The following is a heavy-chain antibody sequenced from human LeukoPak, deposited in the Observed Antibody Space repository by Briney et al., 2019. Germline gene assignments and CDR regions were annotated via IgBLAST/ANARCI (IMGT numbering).Heavy chain of an antibody. D-gene: IGHD3-22*01. CDR2: ISAYNANT. CDR3: ARASLYYYDTSGYQL. CDR1: DYIFTSYG. V-gene: IGHV1-18*01. J-gene: IGHJ4*02. Sequence: ASVKVSCKASDYIFTSYGISWVRQAPGQGLEWMGWISAYNANTNYAQKFQGRVTMTTDTSTSTAYMELRSLRSDDTAMYYCARASLYYYDTSGYQLWGQGTLVTVSS.